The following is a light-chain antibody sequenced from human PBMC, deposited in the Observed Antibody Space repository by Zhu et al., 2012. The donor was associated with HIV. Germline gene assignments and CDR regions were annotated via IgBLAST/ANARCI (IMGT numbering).Light chain of an antibody. J-gene: IGKJ2*02. CDR2: ATS. CDR1: QAISNS. Sequence: DIQMTQSPSSLSASIGDRVTMSCRASQAISNSLAWYQQKPGKVPKLLLAATSSLQSGVPSRCSGSGSGRNFTLTISSLQPEDFATYYCQQYYGGPTSTFGQGTKVEIK. CDR3: QQYYGGPTST. V-gene: IGKV1-NL1*01.